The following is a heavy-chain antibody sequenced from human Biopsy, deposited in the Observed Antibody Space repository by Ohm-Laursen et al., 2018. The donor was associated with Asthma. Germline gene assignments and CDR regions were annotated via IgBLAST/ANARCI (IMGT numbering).Heavy chain of an antibody. CDR3: ARAQAAQYYYGMDV. CDR1: GGSISSGGY. J-gene: IGHJ6*02. V-gene: IGHV4-30-2*01. D-gene: IGHD6-6*01. Sequence: TLSLTCAVSGGSISSGGYWTWIRQPPGKGLEWIGYISHRGSTYFNPSLKSRVTISLDRTKSQFSLKLSSGTAADTALYYCARAQAAQYYYGMDVWGQGTTVIVSS. CDR2: ISHRGST.